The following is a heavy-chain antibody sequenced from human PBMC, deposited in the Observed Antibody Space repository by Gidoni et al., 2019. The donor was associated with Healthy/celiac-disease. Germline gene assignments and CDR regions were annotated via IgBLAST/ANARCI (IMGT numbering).Heavy chain of an antibody. Sequence: QVQLQPWGAGLLKPSEPLSLTCAVDGGSFSGYYWSWIRQPPGKGLEWIGEINHSGSTNYNPSLKSRVTISVDTSKNQFSLKLSSVTAADTAVYYCARARPRRITMIGGVGFDYWGQGTLVTVSS. D-gene: IGHD3-22*01. J-gene: IGHJ4*02. V-gene: IGHV4-34*01. CDR1: GGSFSGYY. CDR2: INHSGST. CDR3: ARARPRRITMIGGVGFDY.